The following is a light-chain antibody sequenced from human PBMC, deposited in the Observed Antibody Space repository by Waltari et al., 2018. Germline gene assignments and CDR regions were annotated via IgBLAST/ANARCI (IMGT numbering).Light chain of an antibody. J-gene: IGKJ5*01. Sequence: DIFLTQSPVTLSLSPGERATLSCRASQSVDKNLAWYRQKPGRAPRLLIYEASKGATGIPARFSGSGSGTDFTLTISSLEPDDFAVYYCQQREYWPITFGQGTRLDIK. CDR3: QQREYWPIT. CDR1: QSVDKN. V-gene: IGKV3-11*01. CDR2: EAS.